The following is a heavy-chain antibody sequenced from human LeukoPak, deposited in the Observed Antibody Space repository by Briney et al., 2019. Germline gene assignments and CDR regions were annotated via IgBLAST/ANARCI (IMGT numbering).Heavy chain of an antibody. J-gene: IGHJ4*02. CDR1: GFTLTNYW. V-gene: IGHV3-21*01. Sequence: GGSLRLSCAASGFTLTNYWMSWVRQAPGKGLEWVSSISSSSSYIYYADSVKGRFTISRDNAKNSLYLQMNSLRAEDTAVYYCARAAENYGGRFDSWGQGTLVTVSS. CDR3: ARAAENYGGRFDS. D-gene: IGHD3-16*01. CDR2: ISSSSSYI.